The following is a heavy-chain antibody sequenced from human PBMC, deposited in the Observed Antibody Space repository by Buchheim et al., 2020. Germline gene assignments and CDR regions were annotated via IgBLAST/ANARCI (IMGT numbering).Heavy chain of an antibody. D-gene: IGHD3-10*01. CDR3: ARTITMVRGLRAYYMDV. Sequence: QVQLQQWGAGLLKPSETLSLTCTVSGGSISSSSYYWGWIRQPPGKGLEWIGSIYYSGSTYYNPSLKSRVTISVDTSKNQFSLKLSSVTAADTAVYYCARTITMVRGLRAYYMDVWGKGTT. CDR1: GGSISSSSYY. CDR2: IYYSGST. J-gene: IGHJ6*03. V-gene: IGHV4-39*01.